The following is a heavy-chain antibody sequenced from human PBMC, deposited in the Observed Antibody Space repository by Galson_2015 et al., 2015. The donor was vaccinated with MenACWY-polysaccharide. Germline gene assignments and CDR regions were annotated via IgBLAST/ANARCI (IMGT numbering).Heavy chain of an antibody. J-gene: IGHJ6*02. V-gene: IGHV3-15*01. CDR2: IKSKYDGGTR. CDR1: GFTFSNAW. CDR3: NTVRGFYGMGF. D-gene: IGHD3-10*01. Sequence: SLRLSCAASGFTFSNAWMTWVRQAPGKGLEWAARIKSKYDGGTRDYAVPVKGRFTISRDDSKNTLYLQMNSLKIEDTAGYYCNTVRGFYGMGFWGQGTPVAVSS.